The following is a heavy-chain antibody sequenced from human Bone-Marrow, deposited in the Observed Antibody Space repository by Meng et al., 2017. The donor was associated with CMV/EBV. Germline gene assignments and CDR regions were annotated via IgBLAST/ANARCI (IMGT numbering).Heavy chain of an antibody. J-gene: IGHJ5*02. V-gene: IGHV3-73*01. Sequence: GGSLRLSCAASGFTFSGSAMHWVRQASGKGLEWVGRIRSKANSYATAYAASVKGRFTISRDDSKNTAYLQMNSLKTEDTALYYCARDLGFTTTGPNWFDPWGQGTLVTVSS. CDR1: GFTFSGSA. CDR3: ARDLGFTTTGPNWFDP. CDR2: IRSKANSYAT. D-gene: IGHD4-17*01.